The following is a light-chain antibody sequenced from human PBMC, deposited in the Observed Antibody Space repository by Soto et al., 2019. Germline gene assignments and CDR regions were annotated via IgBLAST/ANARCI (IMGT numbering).Light chain of an antibody. Sequence: QSALTQPPSVSVSPGQSVTISCTGTSTDVGSNNRVSWYQQPPGTAPKLMIYEVTNRPSGVPDRFSGSKSGNTASLTISGLQADDEADYYCSSYTSSSGYVFGTGTKVTVL. V-gene: IGLV2-18*02. CDR3: SSYTSSSGYV. J-gene: IGLJ1*01. CDR2: EVT. CDR1: STDVGSNNR.